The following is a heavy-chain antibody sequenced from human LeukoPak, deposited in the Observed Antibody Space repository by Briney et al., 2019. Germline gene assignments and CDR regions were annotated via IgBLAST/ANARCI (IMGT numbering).Heavy chain of an antibody. Sequence: PPGTPSLTCAVSGGSLSSSNWWTGVRQPPGRGREWIGEIYHRGSTNYNPSLKSRVTISVDKSKNQFSLKLSSVTAADTAVYYCARAVGEWTSFDYWGQGTLVTVSS. V-gene: IGHV4-4*03. CDR2: IYHRGST. CDR3: ARAVGEWTSFDY. J-gene: IGHJ4*02. CDR1: GGSLSSSNW. D-gene: IGHD1-26*01.